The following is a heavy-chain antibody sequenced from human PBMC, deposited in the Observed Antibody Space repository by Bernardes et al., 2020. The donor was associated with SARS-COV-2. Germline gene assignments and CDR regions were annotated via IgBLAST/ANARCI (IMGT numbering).Heavy chain of an antibody. Sequence: ASVEVCCKASGYTFTGYYMHWVRQAPGQGLEWMGWINPNSGGPNYAQKFQGRVTMTRDTSISTAYMELSRLRSDDTAVYYCARGPLYCTNGVCPDAFDIWGQGTMVTVSS. V-gene: IGHV1-2*02. CDR1: GYTFTGYY. J-gene: IGHJ3*02. CDR3: ARGPLYCTNGVCPDAFDI. CDR2: INPNSGGP. D-gene: IGHD2-8*01.